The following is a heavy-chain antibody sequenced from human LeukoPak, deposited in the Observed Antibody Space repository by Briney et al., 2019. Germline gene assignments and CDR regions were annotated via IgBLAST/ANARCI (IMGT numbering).Heavy chain of an antibody. Sequence: SETLSLTCTVSGGSISGYYWSWIRQPPGKGLEWIGDIYYIGSTNYNPSLKSRVTISVDTSKNQFSLNLSSVTAADTAVYYCARDRRFNGMDVWGQATTLTVSS. CDR2: IYYIGST. J-gene: IGHJ6*02. CDR1: GGSISGYY. V-gene: IGHV4-59*01. CDR3: ARDRRFNGMDV. D-gene: IGHD3-3*01.